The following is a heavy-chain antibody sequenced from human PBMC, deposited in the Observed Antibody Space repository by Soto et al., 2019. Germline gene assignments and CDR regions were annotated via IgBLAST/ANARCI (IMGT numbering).Heavy chain of an antibody. CDR1: GFTFSTYW. J-gene: IGHJ6*02. CDR2: ISYDGSKK. D-gene: IGHD2-2*01. CDR3: AKVRLDIVLVPSPMDV. V-gene: IGHV3-30*18. Sequence: GGSLRLSCAASGFTFSTYWMHWVRQAPGKGLEWVAVISYDGSKKYYADSVKGRFTISRDNSKNTLYLQMNSLRAEDTAVYYCAKVRLDIVLVPSPMDVWGQGTTVTVSS.